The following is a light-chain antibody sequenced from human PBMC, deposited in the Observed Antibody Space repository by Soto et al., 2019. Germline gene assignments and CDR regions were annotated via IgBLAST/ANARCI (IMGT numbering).Light chain of an antibody. V-gene: IGLV1-51*01. CDR2: DDN. J-gene: IGLJ1*01. Sequence: QSVLTQPPSVSAAPGQKVTISCSGSSSNIGGNSVSWYQQLPGTAPKLLIYDDNKRPSGIPDRFSGSKSGTSATLGITGFQTGDESDYYCGSWDSSLSAYLFXSGTKVTVL. CDR3: GSWDSSLSAYL. CDR1: SSNIGGNS.